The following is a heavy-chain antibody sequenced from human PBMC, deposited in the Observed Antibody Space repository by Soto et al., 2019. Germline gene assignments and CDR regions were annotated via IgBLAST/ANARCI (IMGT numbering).Heavy chain of an antibody. J-gene: IGHJ4*02. Sequence: SETLSLTCTVSGGSISSYYWSWIRQPPGKGLEWIGYIYYSGSTNYNPSLKSRVTISVDTSKNQFSLKLSSVTAADTAVYYCARRVVVPAAETSYYLFDYWGQGTLVTVSS. CDR2: IYYSGST. V-gene: IGHV4-59*08. CDR1: GGSISSYY. CDR3: ARRVVVPAAETSYYLFDY. D-gene: IGHD2-2*01.